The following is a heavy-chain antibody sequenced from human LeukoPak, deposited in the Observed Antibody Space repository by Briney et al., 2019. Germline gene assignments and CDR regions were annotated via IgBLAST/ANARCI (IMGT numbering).Heavy chain of an antibody. CDR3: AREGYVPAAIMD. CDR2: IYYSGST. D-gene: IGHD2-2*01. CDR1: GGSISSGGYY. V-gene: IGHV4-31*03. Sequence: SQTLSLTCTVSGGSISSGGYYWSWIRQHPGKGLEWIGYIYYSGSTYYNPSLKSRVTISVDTSKNQSSLKLSSVTAADTAVYYCAREGYVPAAIMDWGQGTLVTVSS. J-gene: IGHJ4*02.